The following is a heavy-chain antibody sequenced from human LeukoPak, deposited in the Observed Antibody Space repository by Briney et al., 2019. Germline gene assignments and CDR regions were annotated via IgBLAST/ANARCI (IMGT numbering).Heavy chain of an antibody. CDR1: GFTFSSYW. CDR3: ARDFGVWDDMIEYYDFWSGYLPSDY. D-gene: IGHD3-3*01. J-gene: IGHJ4*02. Sequence: GSLRLSCAASGFTFSSYWMSWVRQAPGKGLEWVANIKQDGSEKYYVNSVKGRFTISRDNAKNSLYLQMNSLRAEDTAVYYCARDFGVWDDMIEYYDFWSGYLPSDYWGQGTLVTVSS. V-gene: IGHV3-7*01. CDR2: IKQDGSEK.